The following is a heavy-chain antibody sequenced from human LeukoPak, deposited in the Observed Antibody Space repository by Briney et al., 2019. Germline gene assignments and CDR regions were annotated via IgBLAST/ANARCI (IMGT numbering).Heavy chain of an antibody. V-gene: IGHV3-74*01. CDR3: ATGREGGIAVDVAATDSFVY. CDR1: GFTFSKYG. CDR2: INSGGGIT. D-gene: IGHD2-15*01. J-gene: IGHJ4*02. Sequence: GGSLRLSCAASGFTFSKYGMRWVRQAPGKGLVWVSRINSGGGITYYADSVQGRFSISRDNSKNRMYLQMNSLRAEDTAIYYCATGREGGIAVDVAATDSFVYWGQGALVTASS.